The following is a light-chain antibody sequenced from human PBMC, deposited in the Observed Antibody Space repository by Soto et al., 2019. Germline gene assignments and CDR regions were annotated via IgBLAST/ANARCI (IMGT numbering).Light chain of an antibody. CDR1: SSDVGDYDF. CDR2: EVS. V-gene: IGLV2-14*01. J-gene: IGLJ2*01. CDR3: SSFTSTSTLVV. Sequence: QSALTQPASVSGSPGQSITISCTGSSSDVGDYDFVSWYQQHPGKAPKLIIYEVSDRPSGVSNRFSGSKSGNTASLTISGLQVEDDAHYYCSSFTSTSTLVVFGGGTKVTVL.